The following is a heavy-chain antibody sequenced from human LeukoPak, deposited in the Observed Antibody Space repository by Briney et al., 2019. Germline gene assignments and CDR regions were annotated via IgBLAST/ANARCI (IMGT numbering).Heavy chain of an antibody. J-gene: IGHJ4*02. CDR1: GYTLTELS. CDR2: FDPEDGET. Sequence: ASVTVSRKVSGYTLTELSMHWVRQAPGKGLEWMEGFDPEDGETIYAQKFQGRVTMTEDTSADTAYMELSSLRSEDTAVYYCATVSGGSYQDYWGQGTLVTVSS. V-gene: IGHV1-24*01. CDR3: ATVSGGSYQDY. D-gene: IGHD1-26*01.